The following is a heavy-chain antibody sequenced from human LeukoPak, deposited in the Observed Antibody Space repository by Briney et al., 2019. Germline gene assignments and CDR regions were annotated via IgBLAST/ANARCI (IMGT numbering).Heavy chain of an antibody. D-gene: IGHD6-13*01. CDR3: AKDLVNGEQQLALPTYYYYYGMDV. Sequence: GGSLRLSCAASGFTFSSYAMSWVRQAPGKGLEWVSAISGSGGSTYYADSVKGRFTISRDNSKNTLYLQMNSLRAEDTAVYYCAKDLVNGEQQLALPTYYYYYGMDVWGQGTTVTVSS. J-gene: IGHJ6*02. CDR1: GFTFSSYA. CDR2: ISGSGGST. V-gene: IGHV3-23*01.